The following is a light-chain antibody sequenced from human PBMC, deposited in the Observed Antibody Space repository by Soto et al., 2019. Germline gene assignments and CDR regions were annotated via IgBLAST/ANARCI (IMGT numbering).Light chain of an antibody. CDR1: RSDVGGYNF. CDR2: DVN. Sequence: QSALTQPRAVSGSPGQSVTISCTGTRSDVGGYNFVSWFQQHPGKAPKLMIFDVNTRPSGVPFRFSASKSGNTASLTISGLQAEDEADYYCCSYAGSYPFVFGTGTKVTVL. CDR3: CSYAGSYPFV. V-gene: IGLV2-11*01. J-gene: IGLJ1*01.